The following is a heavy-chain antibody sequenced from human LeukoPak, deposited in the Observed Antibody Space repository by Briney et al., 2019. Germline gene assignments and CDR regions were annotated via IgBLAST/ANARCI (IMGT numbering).Heavy chain of an antibody. V-gene: IGHV3-21*01. Sequence: GGSLRLSCAASGFTFSTYSMNRVRQAPGKGLKWVSSISSSSSYIYYADSVKGRFTISRDNAKNSLYLQMNSLRAEGTAVYYCARDKWGIAVTAFEYWGQGTLVTVSS. CDR2: ISSSSSYI. CDR3: ARDKWGIAVTAFEY. J-gene: IGHJ4*02. CDR1: GFTFSTYS. D-gene: IGHD6-19*01.